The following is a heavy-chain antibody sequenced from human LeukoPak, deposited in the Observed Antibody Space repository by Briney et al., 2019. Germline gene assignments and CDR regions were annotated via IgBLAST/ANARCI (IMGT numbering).Heavy chain of an antibody. CDR2: IRNDGSDK. CDR1: GFTFSDYG. V-gene: IGHV3-33*01. Sequence: PGRSLRLSCVVSGFTFSDYGMHWVRQPPGQGLEWVTFIRNDGSDKYYRDSVKGRFTVSRDNSKNTLYLQMNSLKVEDTAVYYCARVAPRITWHYGMDVWGQGTAVTISS. J-gene: IGHJ6*02. D-gene: IGHD3-10*01. CDR3: ARVAPRITWHYGMDV.